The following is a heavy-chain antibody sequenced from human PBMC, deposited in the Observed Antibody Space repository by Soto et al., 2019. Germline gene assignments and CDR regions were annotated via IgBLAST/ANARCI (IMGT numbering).Heavy chain of an antibody. D-gene: IGHD1-1*01. V-gene: IGHV4-59*08. J-gene: IGHJ1*01. Sequence: SETLSLTGTVSCGSISSYYWSWIRQPPGKRMEWIGYIYYSVNPNYNPSLKSLVTITVDTSKNQFSHELSSVYDADTVVYFCAKRIRGGQHAYWAQGTLVIVSS. CDR1: CGSISSYY. CDR2: IYYSVNP. CDR3: AKRIRGGQHAY.